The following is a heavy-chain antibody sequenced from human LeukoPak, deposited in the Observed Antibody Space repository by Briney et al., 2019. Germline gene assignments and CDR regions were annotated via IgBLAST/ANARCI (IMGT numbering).Heavy chain of an antibody. CDR1: GYTFTGYY. D-gene: IGHD3-10*01. V-gene: IGHV1-2*02. Sequence: ASVKVSCKASGYTFTGYYMHWVRQAPGQGLEWMGWIKPNSGGTNYAQKFQGRVTMTRDTSISTAYMELSRLRSDDTAVYYCARASSWFGEFQAWFDPWGQGTLVTVSS. CDR3: ARASSWFGEFQAWFDP. J-gene: IGHJ5*02. CDR2: IKPNSGGT.